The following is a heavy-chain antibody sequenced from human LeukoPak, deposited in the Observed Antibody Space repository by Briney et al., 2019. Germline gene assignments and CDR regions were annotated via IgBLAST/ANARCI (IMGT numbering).Heavy chain of an antibody. J-gene: IGHJ6*02. CDR2: MNQDRRAK. V-gene: IGHV3-7*01. D-gene: IGHD3-16*01. CDR3: ATYTHGVGGYV. CDR1: GFTLSDFW. Sequence: GSLSLPGAASGFTLSDFWMSWVRQAPGKGLGLVANMNQDRRAKDYVHSVKGRFTISRDNTRNALYLKMSSLRAEDTAVYYWATYTHGVGGYVWGQGTTVSV.